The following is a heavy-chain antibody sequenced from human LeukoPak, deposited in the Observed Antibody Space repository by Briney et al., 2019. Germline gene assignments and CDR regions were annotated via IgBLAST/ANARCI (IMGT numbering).Heavy chain of an antibody. J-gene: IGHJ4*02. Sequence: PSETLSLTCTVSGGSISSYYWSWIRQPPGKGLEWIGYIYYSGSTNYNPSLKSRVTISVDTSKNQFSLKLSSVTAADTAVYYCARGVSSSWYLNYWGQGTLVTVSS. V-gene: IGHV4-59*01. CDR2: IYYSGST. D-gene: IGHD6-13*01. CDR1: GGSISSYY. CDR3: ARGVSSSWYLNY.